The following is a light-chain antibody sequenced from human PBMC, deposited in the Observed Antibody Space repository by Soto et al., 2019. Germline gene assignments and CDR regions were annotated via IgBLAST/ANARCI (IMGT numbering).Light chain of an antibody. J-gene: IGKJ4*01. Sequence: DSVMTQSPDSLAVSLGERPTINFKSSQSVLYSSNHKNYLAGYQQKPGQPPKLLIYWASTRESGVPDRFSGSGSGTDFTLTISSLQAEDVAVYYCQQYYSTPLTFGGGTKVEIK. CDR2: WAS. CDR1: QSVLYSSNHKNY. CDR3: QQYYSTPLT. V-gene: IGKV4-1*01.